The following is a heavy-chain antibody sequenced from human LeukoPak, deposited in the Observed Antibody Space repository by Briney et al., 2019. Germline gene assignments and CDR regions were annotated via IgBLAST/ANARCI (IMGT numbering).Heavy chain of an antibody. Sequence: PSETLSLTCTVSGGSISSYYWSWIRQPPGKGLEWIGYIYYSGSTNYNPSLKSRVTMSVDTSKNQFSLKLSSVTAADTAVYYCASGNDYGDYFDYWGQGTLVTVSS. D-gene: IGHD4-17*01. CDR2: IYYSGST. J-gene: IGHJ4*02. V-gene: IGHV4-59*01. CDR3: ASGNDYGDYFDY. CDR1: GGSISSYY.